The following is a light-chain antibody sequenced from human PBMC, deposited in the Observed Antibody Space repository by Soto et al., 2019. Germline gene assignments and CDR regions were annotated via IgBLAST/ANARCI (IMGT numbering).Light chain of an antibody. V-gene: IGKV3-20*01. CDR3: EQYGSSPPSIT. J-gene: IGKJ5*01. CDR2: GTS. CDR1: QRVSRSN. Sequence: EIVLTQSPDTLSLSPGERATVSCRASQRVSRSNLAWYQHKPGQAPRLLVYGTSNRATGIPDRFTGSGSGTDLTLTISSLEPEDFAVYYCEQYGSSPPSITFGQGTRLENK.